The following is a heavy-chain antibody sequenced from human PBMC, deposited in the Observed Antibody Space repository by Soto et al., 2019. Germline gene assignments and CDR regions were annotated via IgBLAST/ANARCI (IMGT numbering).Heavy chain of an antibody. V-gene: IGHV3-30*18. Sequence: PGGSLRISCAASVFTFSNYGMHGVRQAPGKGLDWVAVISYDGSNEYFADSVKGRFTISRDNSKNTLFLHMNSLRAEDTAVYYCAKDYYNWTILRHYGLEVWGQGTTVTVSS. J-gene: IGHJ6*01. D-gene: IGHD1-20*01. CDR3: AKDYYNWTILRHYGLEV. CDR2: ISYDGSNE. CDR1: VFTFSNYG.